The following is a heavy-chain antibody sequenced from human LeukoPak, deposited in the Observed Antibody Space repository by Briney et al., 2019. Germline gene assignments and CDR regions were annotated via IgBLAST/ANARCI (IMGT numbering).Heavy chain of an antibody. D-gene: IGHD6-13*01. V-gene: IGHV5-51*01. CDR3: ARQQVRSSSSWYGYFDY. Sequence: GESLKISCKASGYNFTTYWIGWVRLMPGKGLEWMGIIHPGDSHTRYSPSFQGQVTISADKSISTAYLQWSSLKASDTALYYCARQQVRSSSSWYGYFDYWGQGTLVTVSS. CDR2: IHPGDSHT. J-gene: IGHJ4*02. CDR1: GYNFTTYW.